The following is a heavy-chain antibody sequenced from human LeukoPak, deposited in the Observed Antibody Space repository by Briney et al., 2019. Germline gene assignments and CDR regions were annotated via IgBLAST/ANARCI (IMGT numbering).Heavy chain of an antibody. J-gene: IGHJ2*01. Sequence: ASVKVSCKASGYTFTGYYMHWVRQAPGQGLEWMGWINPNSGGTNYAQKFQGRVTMTRDTSISTAYMELSRLRSDDTAVYYCARIPYCSSTSCYWYLDLWGRDTLLTVSS. CDR2: INPNSGGT. CDR3: ARIPYCSSTSCYWYLDL. V-gene: IGHV1-2*02. D-gene: IGHD2-2*01. CDR1: GYTFTGYY.